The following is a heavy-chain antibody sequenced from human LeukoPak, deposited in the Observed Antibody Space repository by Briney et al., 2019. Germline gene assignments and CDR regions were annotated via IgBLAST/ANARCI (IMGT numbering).Heavy chain of an antibody. Sequence: PSETLSLTCGVSGGSITSTDSWSWVRQPPGQGLEWIGEVSLSGLTNYNPSLSSRVIMALDTSKSHLSLNLTSVTAADTAVYYCSRENGAFSPFGYWGQGTLVTVPS. J-gene: IGHJ4*02. D-gene: IGHD2-8*01. CDR2: VSLSGLT. V-gene: IGHV4-4*02. CDR3: SRENGAFSPFGY. CDR1: GGSITSTDS.